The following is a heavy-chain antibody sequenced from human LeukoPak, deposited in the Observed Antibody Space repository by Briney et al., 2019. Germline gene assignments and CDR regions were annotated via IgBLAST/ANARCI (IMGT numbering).Heavy chain of an antibody. Sequence: SETLSLTCTVSGDSFISYYWGWIRQPPGKGLEWIGSIYYSGSTYYNPSLKSRVTISVDTSKNQFSLKLSSVTAADTAVYYCARGRYGSGSYFWFDPWGQGTLVTVSS. CDR3: ARGRYGSGSYFWFDP. CDR2: IYYSGST. V-gene: IGHV4-39*07. CDR1: GDSFISYY. J-gene: IGHJ5*02. D-gene: IGHD3-10*01.